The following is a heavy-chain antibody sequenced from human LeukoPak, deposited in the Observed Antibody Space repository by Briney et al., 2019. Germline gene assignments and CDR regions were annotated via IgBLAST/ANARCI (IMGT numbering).Heavy chain of an antibody. CDR1: GFTFSSYW. CDR3: ARWHTYYYDSSGYYRGYYFDY. J-gene: IGHJ4*02. CDR2: IKQDGSEK. D-gene: IGHD3-22*01. V-gene: IGHV3-7*01. Sequence: PGGSLRLSCAASGFTFSSYWMSWVRQAPEKGLEWVANIKQDGSEKYYVDSVKGRFTISRDNAKNSLYLQMNSLRAEDTAVYYCARWHTYYYDSSGYYRGYYFDYWGQGTLVTVSS.